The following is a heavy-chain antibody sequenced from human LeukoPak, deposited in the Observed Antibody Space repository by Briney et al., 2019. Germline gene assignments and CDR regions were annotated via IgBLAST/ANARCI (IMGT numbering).Heavy chain of an antibody. CDR3: ARDRYGSSVGGMDV. J-gene: IGHJ6*02. Sequence: GGSLRLSCSAAGFGISTYSMNWVRQAPGKGLEWVSSVSSSGKYIYYGDSVKGRFTLSRDDGKNELYLQMNSLRAEDTALYYCARDRYGSSVGGMDVWGQGTTVTVSS. CDR2: VSSSGKYI. CDR1: GFGISTYS. V-gene: IGHV3-21*06. D-gene: IGHD6-6*01.